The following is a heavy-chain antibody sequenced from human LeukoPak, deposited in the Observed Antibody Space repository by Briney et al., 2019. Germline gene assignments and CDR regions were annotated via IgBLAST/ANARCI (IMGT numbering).Heavy chain of an antibody. V-gene: IGHV4-30-4*01. CDR1: GGSISSGDYY. Sequence: PSETLSLTCTVSGGSISSGDYYWSWIRQPPGKGLEWIGYIYYSGSTYYNPSLKNRVTISVDTSKNQFSLKLSSVTAADTAVYYCARVPMVRGVMVESYYFDYWGQGTLVTVSS. CDR3: ARVPMVRGVMVESYYFDY. D-gene: IGHD3-10*01. J-gene: IGHJ4*02. CDR2: IYYSGST.